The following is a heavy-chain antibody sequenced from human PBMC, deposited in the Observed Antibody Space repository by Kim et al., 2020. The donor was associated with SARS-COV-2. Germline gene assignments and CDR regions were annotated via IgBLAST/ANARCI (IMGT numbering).Heavy chain of an antibody. D-gene: IGHD6-13*01. V-gene: IGHV3-23*01. J-gene: IGHJ4*02. Sequence: ADAGRGRFTISRDNSKNAMYLQMNSLRAEDAAVYYCAEDVSVQQSENWDGWGQGALVIVSS. CDR3: AEDVSVQQSENWDG.